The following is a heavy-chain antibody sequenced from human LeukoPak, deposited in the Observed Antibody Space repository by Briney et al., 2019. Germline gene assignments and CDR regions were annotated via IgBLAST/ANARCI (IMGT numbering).Heavy chain of an antibody. CDR1: GYTFTSYY. CDR3: ARHQGAGEYPFDY. V-gene: IGHV1-46*01. D-gene: IGHD2/OR15-2a*01. J-gene: IGHJ4*02. CDR2: INPSDGST. Sequence: ASVTVSCKASGYTFTSYYMHWVRQAPGQGLEWMGIINPSDGSTTYAQRFHGRVTLTRDTSTSTVYMELSSLRSEDTAVYYCARHQGAGEYPFDYWGQGTLVTVSS.